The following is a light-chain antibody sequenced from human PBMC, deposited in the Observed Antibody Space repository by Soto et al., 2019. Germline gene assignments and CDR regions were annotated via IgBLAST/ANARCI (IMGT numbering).Light chain of an antibody. CDR3: SSYTTSTTGV. CDR1: SSDVGAYNY. V-gene: IGLV2-14*01. Sequence: QSALTQPASVSGSPGQSITISCTGTSSDVGAYNYVSWFQQHPGKAPRLIIYDDSNRPSGVSNRFSGSKSGNTASLTISGLQAEDEADYYCSSYTTSTTGVFGGGTKLTVL. J-gene: IGLJ3*02. CDR2: DDS.